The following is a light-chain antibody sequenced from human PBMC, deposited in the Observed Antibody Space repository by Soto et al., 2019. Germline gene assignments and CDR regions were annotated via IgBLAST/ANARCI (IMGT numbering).Light chain of an antibody. CDR2: GAS. J-gene: IGKJ1*01. Sequence: EIVLTPSAGTLCFSPLERAALSCMASQSVRNNYLAWYQQKPGQAPRLLIYGASSRATGIPDRFSGSGSGTDFALTISRLEPEDFGVYYWQQYGRSPQTCGQGTKVDIK. CDR3: QQYGRSPQT. CDR1: QSVRNNY. V-gene: IGKV3-20*01.